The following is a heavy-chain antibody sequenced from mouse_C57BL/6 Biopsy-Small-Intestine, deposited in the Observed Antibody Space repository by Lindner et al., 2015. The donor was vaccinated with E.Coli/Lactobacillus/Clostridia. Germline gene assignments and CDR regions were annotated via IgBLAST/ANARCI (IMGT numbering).Heavy chain of an antibody. V-gene: IGHV1-18*01. CDR1: GYAFTDYN. D-gene: IGHD2-5*01. J-gene: IGHJ3*01. CDR2: IYPNNGDT. CDR3: ARVGYSNYGFAY. Sequence: VQLQESGPELVKPGASVKISCKASGYAFTDYNMDWVKQSHGKSLEWIGYIYPNNGDTFYNQKFKGKATLTVDKSSSTAHMELRSLTSEDSALYYCARVGYSNYGFAYWGQGTLVTVSA.